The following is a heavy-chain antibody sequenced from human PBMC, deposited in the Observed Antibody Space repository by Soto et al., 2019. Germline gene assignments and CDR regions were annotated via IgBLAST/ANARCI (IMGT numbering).Heavy chain of an antibody. CDR1: GFTFSSYA. V-gene: IGHV3-23*01. J-gene: IGHJ3*02. D-gene: IGHD3-10*01. CDR2: ISGSGGST. Sequence: GGSLRLSCAASGFTFSSYAMSWVRQAPGKGLEWVSAISGSGGSTYYADSVKGRFTISRDNSKNTLYLQMNSLRAEDTAVYYCAKSAAIKGLLWFGEFLFDAFDIWGQGTMVTVSS. CDR3: AKSAAIKGLLWFGEFLFDAFDI.